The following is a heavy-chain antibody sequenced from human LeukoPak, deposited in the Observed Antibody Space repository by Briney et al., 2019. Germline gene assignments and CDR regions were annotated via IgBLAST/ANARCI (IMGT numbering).Heavy chain of an antibody. CDR3: ARTRGAVAGKFDY. CDR1: GGSFSGYY. CDR2: INHSGST. D-gene: IGHD6-19*01. Sequence: SETLSLTCAVHGGSFSGYYWSWIRQPPGKGLEWIGEINHSGSTNYNPSLKSRVTISVDTSKNQFSLKLSSVTAADTAVYYCARTRGAVAGKFDYWGQGTLVTVSS. J-gene: IGHJ4*02. V-gene: IGHV4-34*01.